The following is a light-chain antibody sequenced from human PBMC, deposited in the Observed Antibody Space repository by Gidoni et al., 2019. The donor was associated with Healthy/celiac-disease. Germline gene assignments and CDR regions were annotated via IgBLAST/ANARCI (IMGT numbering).Light chain of an antibody. CDR1: QSVSSY. V-gene: IGKV3-11*01. Sequence: EIVLTHSPATLSLSPGERATLSCRASQSVSSYLAWYQQKPGQAPRLLIYDASNRATGIPARLSGRGSGTDFTITISSLEPEDFAVYYCQQRSNWPPFGQGTRLEIK. J-gene: IGKJ5*01. CDR3: QQRSNWPP. CDR2: DAS.